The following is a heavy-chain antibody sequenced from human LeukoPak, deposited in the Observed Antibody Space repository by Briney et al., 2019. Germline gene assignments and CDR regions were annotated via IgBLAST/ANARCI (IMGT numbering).Heavy chain of an antibody. V-gene: IGHV4-34*01. CDR1: AGSLSGYY. Sequence: SETLSLTCAVYAGSLSGYYWSWIRQPPGKGLEWIGEINHSGSTNYNPSLKSRVTISVDTSKNQFSLKLSSVTAADTAVFYCARGSNGDSYPRGYYDYMDVWGKGATVTVSS. CDR2: INHSGST. D-gene: IGHD5-18*01. CDR3: ARGSNGDSYPRGYYDYMDV. J-gene: IGHJ6*03.